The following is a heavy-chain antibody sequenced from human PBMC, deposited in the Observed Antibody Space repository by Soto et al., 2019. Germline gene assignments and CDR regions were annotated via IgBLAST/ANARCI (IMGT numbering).Heavy chain of an antibody. V-gene: IGHV1-8*01. J-gene: IGHJ6*02. Sequence: QVQLVQSGAEVKKPGASVKVSCKASGYTFTSYDINWVRQATGQGLEWMGWMNPNSGNTGYAQKFQGRVTMTRNTSISTAYMELSSLRSEDTAVYYCARGVVSDGYNYNYYYYGMDVWGQGTTVTVSS. D-gene: IGHD5-12*01. CDR3: ARGVVSDGYNYNYYYYGMDV. CDR2: MNPNSGNT. CDR1: GYTFTSYD.